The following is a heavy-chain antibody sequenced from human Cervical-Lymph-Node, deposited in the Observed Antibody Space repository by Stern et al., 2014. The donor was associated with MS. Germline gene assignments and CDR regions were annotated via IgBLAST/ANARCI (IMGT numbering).Heavy chain of an antibody. D-gene: IGHD6-6*01. CDR2: IRWNSANV. J-gene: IGHJ4*01. CDR3: VKDVDSSVAVSFDS. CDR1: GFTFDDHA. Sequence: EVKLVESGGGLVQPGRALRLSCAASGFTFDDHAMHWVRQGPEKGMEWVSGIRWNSANVAYAESGKGSFTISRDKAQKHRNRQMNSLGAEDTALYYCVKDVDSSVAVSFDSCGHGTLVTVSS. V-gene: IGHV3-9*01.